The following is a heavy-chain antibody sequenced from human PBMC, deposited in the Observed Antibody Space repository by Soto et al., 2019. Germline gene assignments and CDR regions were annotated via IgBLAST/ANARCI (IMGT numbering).Heavy chain of an antibody. D-gene: IGHD3-3*01. V-gene: IGHV3-53*01. J-gene: IGHJ6*02. Sequence: EVQLVESGGGLIQPGGSLRLSCAASGFTVSSNYMSWVRQAPGKGLEWVSVIYRGGSTYYADSVKGRFTISRDNSQNKLYLQMNRLRAEDTAVYYGARGEGESTTIFRVVMLSYGMDGWGQGTTGTVSS. CDR2: IYRGGST. CDR3: ARGEGESTTIFRVVMLSYGMDG. CDR1: GFTVSSNY.